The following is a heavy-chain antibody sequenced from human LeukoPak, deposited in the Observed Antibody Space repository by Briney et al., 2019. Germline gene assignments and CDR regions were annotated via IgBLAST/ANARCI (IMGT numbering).Heavy chain of an antibody. CDR3: AKDSADYSFDY. J-gene: IGHJ4*02. Sequence: GGSLRLSCVASGFTFSGYVMHWVRHAPGKGLEWLASIWYDGSSTSYVDSVKGRFSISRDNSKNTLFLQMNSLRPEDTAIYYCAKDSADYSFDYWGQGTLVTVSS. V-gene: IGHV3-30*02. D-gene: IGHD2-21*02. CDR1: GFTFSGYV. CDR2: IWYDGSST.